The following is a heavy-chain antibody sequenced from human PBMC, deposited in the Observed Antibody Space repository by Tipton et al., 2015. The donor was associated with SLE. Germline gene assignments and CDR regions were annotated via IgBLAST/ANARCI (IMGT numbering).Heavy chain of an antibody. J-gene: IGHJ4*02. D-gene: IGHD3-22*01. CDR2: IYYSGST. V-gene: IGHV4-59*11. Sequence: LRLSCTVSGGSISSHYWSWIRQPPGKGLEWIGYIYYSGSTNYNPSLKSRVTISVDTSKNQFSLKLSSVTAADTAVYYCARDKYYDSSGGFDYWGQGTLVTVSS. CDR1: GGSISSHY. CDR3: ARDKYYDSSGGFDY.